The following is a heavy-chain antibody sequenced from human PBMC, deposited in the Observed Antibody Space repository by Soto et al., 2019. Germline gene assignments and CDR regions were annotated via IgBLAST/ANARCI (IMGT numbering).Heavy chain of an antibody. CDR3: ARESEDLTSNFDY. J-gene: IGHJ4*02. V-gene: IGHV3-7*01. Sequence: PGGSLRLSCAASGFTFSTFWMCWVRQAPGKGLEWVANIKQDGSETYYVDSVKGRFTISRDNAKNSLYLEMNSLRAEDTAVYYCARESEDLTSNFDYWGQGTLVT. CDR1: GFTFSTFW. CDR2: IKQDGSET.